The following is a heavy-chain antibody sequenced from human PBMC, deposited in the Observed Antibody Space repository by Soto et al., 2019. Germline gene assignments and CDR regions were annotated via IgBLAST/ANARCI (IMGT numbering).Heavy chain of an antibody. CDR3: ARTRSAWSDFHYYSLDV. CDR2: ISWDSGKI. V-gene: IGHV3-9*01. Sequence: PGGSLRLSCAASGFSIDDFAMHWVRQAPGKGLEWVSSISWDSGKIGYADSVTGRFSVSRDNSNSALYVQMNSLTGEDTAVYYCARTRSAWSDFHYYSLDVWGQGTTVTVSS. J-gene: IGHJ6*02. D-gene: IGHD1-26*01. CDR1: GFSIDDFA.